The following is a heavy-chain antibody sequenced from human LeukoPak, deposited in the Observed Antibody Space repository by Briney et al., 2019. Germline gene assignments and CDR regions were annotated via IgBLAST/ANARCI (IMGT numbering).Heavy chain of an antibody. D-gene: IGHD3-22*01. J-gene: IGHJ4*02. CDR2: INPNSGGT. V-gene: IGHV1-2*02. CDR3: ARDARYYDSSGYLRRAFNY. Sequence: ASVKVSCKASGYTFTGYYMHRVRQAPGQGLEWMGWINPNSGGTNYAQKFQGRVTMTRDTSISTAYMELSRLRSDDTAVYYCARDARYYDSSGYLRRAFNYWGQGTLVTVSS. CDR1: GYTFTGYY.